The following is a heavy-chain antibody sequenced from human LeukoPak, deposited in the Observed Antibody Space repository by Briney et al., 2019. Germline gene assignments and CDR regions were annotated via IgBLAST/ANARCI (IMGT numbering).Heavy chain of an antibody. J-gene: IGHJ4*02. CDR2: ISAYNGNT. D-gene: IGHD3-16*02. V-gene: IGHV1-18*01. CDR1: GYTFTSYG. Sequence: VASVKVSCKASGYTFTSYGISWVRQAPGQGLEWMGWISAYNGNTNYSQKLQGIVTMTTDTSTSTAYMELRSLRSDDTAVYYCARDYKITFGGVIYYWGQGTLVTVSS. CDR3: ARDYKITFGGVIYY.